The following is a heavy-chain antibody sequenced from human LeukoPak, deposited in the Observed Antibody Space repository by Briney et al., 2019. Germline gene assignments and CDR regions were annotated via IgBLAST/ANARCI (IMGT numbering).Heavy chain of an antibody. CDR1: GFTFSSYG. V-gene: IGHV3-30*02. J-gene: IGHJ6*03. Sequence: GGSLRLSCSASGFTFSSYGMHWVHQAPGKGLEWVAFIRYDGSNKYYADSVKGRFTISRDNSKNTLYLQMNSLRAEDTAVYYCAKGRSRCSSTSCYVDYYYMDVWGKGTTVTISS. D-gene: IGHD2-2*01. CDR2: IRYDGSNK. CDR3: AKGRSRCSSTSCYVDYYYMDV.